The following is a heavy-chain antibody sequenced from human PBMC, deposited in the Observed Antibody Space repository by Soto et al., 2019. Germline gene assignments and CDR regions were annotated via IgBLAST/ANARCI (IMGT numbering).Heavy chain of an antibody. Sequence: SETLSLTCTVSGGSISSGDYYWSWIRQPPGKGLEWIGSIYYSGSTYYNPSLKSRVTISVDTSKNQFSLKLSSVTAADTAVYYCARQQSGITIFGVVIKHYYYGMDVWGQGTTVTVSS. CDR2: IYYSGST. CDR1: GGSISSGDYY. CDR3: ARQQSGITIFGVVIKHYYYGMDV. J-gene: IGHJ6*02. D-gene: IGHD3-3*01. V-gene: IGHV4-39*01.